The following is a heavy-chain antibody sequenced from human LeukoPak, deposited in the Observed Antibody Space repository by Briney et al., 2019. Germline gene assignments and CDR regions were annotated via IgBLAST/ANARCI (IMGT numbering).Heavy chain of an antibody. V-gene: IGHV4-59*02. CDR3: ARETSLTGYASGLGFNY. CDR1: GGSVSSWY. CDR2: IYDSGNT. J-gene: IGHJ4*02. Sequence: SETLSLTCTVSGGSVSSWYWSWIRQPPGKGLEWIGYIYDSGNTNYNPSLKSRVTISIDTSKNQFSLRLTSVTAADTATYYCARETSLTGYASGLGFNYWGQGILVTVSS. D-gene: IGHD6-19*01.